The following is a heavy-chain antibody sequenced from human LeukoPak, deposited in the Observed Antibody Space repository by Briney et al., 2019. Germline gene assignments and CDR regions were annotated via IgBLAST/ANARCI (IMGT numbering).Heavy chain of an antibody. D-gene: IGHD3-3*01. CDR1: GFTFSSYS. CDR2: ISSSSSTI. CDR3: ARGRFLEWLSYFDY. Sequence: GGSLRLSCAASGFTFSSYSMNWVRQAPGKGLEWVSYISSSSSTIYYADSVKGRFTISRDNAKNSLYLQMNSLRAEDTAVYYCARGRFLEWLSYFDYWGQGTLVTVSS. V-gene: IGHV3-48*01. J-gene: IGHJ4*02.